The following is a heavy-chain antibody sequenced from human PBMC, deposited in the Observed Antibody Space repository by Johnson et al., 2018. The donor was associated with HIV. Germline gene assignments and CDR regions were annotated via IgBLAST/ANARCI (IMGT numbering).Heavy chain of an antibody. CDR1: GLSFSNFG. CDR3: ARAPPYYGGYSVSDAFDI. J-gene: IGHJ3*02. CDR2: IRFDGSDE. D-gene: IGHD3-22*01. Sequence: QVQLVESGGGVVQPGKSLRLSCVASGLSFSNFGIHWVRQAPGKGLEWVAFIRFDGSDEYYSNSVKGRFTISRDNSKNTLCLQMNSLRPEDTAVYYRARAPPYYGGYSVSDAFDIWGQGTMVTVSS. V-gene: IGHV3-30*02.